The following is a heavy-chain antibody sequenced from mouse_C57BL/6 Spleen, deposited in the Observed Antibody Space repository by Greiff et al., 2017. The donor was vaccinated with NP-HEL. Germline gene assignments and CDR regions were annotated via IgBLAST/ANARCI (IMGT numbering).Heavy chain of an antibody. CDR2: ISSGSSTI. Sequence: VQLKESGGGLVKPGGSLKLSCAASGFTFSDYGMHWVRQAPEKGLEWVAYISSGSSTIYYADTVKGRFTISRDNAKNTLFLQMTSLRSEDTAMYYCARETGKAWFAYWGQGTLVTVSA. V-gene: IGHV5-17*01. CDR1: GFTFSDYG. D-gene: IGHD4-1*01. CDR3: ARETGKAWFAY. J-gene: IGHJ3*01.